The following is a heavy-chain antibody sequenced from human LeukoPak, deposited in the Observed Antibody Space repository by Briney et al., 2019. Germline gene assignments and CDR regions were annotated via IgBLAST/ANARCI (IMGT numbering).Heavy chain of an antibody. CDR1: VVTFSNYW. V-gene: IGHV3-7*01. Sequence: PGGALRLSSGASVVTFSNYWMSWGGQAPGEGVEEVVNIKQDRSEKYYVEAVKRGCTISRDNATNTLYLQIKTLRAEETAGYYCSRRSVAYSYDSSGYYPVYYFDYWGKGTLVTVSS. CDR2: IKQDRSEK. CDR3: SRRSVAYSYDSSGYYPVYYFDY. J-gene: IGHJ4*02. D-gene: IGHD3-22*01.